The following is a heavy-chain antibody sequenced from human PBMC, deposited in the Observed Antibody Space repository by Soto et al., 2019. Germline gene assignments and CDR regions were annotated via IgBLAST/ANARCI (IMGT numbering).Heavy chain of an antibody. J-gene: IGHJ6*02. Sequence: GGSLRLSCAASGFTFSSYSMNWVRQAPGKGLEWVSSISSSSSYIYYADSVKGRFTISRDNAKNSLYLQMNSLRAEDTAVYYCARDHPYYDILTGYYTDARGGYYGMDVWGQGTKVTVSS. CDR3: ARDHPYYDILTGYYTDARGGYYGMDV. CDR2: ISSSSSYI. D-gene: IGHD3-9*01. V-gene: IGHV3-21*01. CDR1: GFTFSSYS.